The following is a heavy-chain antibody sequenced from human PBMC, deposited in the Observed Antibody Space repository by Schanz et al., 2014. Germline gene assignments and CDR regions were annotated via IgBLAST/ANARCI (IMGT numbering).Heavy chain of an antibody. CDR2: TSSDGSLK. CDR1: GFTFSSYA. Sequence: QVQLVESGGGVVQPGRSLRLSCAASGFTFSSYAVHWVRQAPDKGLVWVAVTSSDGSLKYYADSVKGRFTISRDNSRDRVYLQMNSLRGEDTAVYYCARGGRGGYPGRAFDIWGQGTMVTASS. CDR3: ARGGRGGYPGRAFDI. D-gene: IGHD5-12*01. J-gene: IGHJ3*02. V-gene: IGHV3-30*04.